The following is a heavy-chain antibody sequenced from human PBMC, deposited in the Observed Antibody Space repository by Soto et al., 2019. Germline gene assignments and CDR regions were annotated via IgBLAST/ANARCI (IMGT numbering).Heavy chain of an antibody. CDR3: AREKVGYCSSTSCYRGAHDI. Sequence: QVQLVQSGAEVKKPGASVKVSCKASGYTFTSYYMHWVRQAPGQGLEWMGIINPSGGSTSNAQKFQGRVTMTRDTSTSTVYMELSSLRSEDTAVYYCAREKVGYCSSTSCYRGAHDIWGQGTMVTVSS. D-gene: IGHD2-2*02. CDR1: GYTFTSYY. CDR2: INPSGGST. J-gene: IGHJ3*02. V-gene: IGHV1-46*03.